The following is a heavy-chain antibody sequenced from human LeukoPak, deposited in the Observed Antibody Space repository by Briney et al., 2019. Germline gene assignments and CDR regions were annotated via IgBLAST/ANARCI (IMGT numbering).Heavy chain of an antibody. D-gene: IGHD6-6*01. CDR1: GGSISSRTYY. CDR2: IYYTGST. J-gene: IGHJ4*02. CDR3: ARGPSEYSSSSLGY. Sequence: SETLSLTCTVSGGSISSRTYYWGWIRQPPGKGLEWIGSIYYTGSTYYNPSLKSRVTISVDTSKNQFSLKVRSMTAADTAIYYCARGPSEYSSSSLGYWGQGTLVTVSS. V-gene: IGHV4-39*01.